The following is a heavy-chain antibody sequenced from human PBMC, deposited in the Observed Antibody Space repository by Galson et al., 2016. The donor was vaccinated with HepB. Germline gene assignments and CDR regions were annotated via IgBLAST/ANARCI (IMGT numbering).Heavy chain of an antibody. J-gene: IGHJ4*02. V-gene: IGHV4-4*01. CDR2: IYHSGIS. CDR3: AKSRYSDTTGYFFPDF. CDR1: GGSISYNYW. Sequence: LSLTCAVSGGSISYNYWWSWVRQPPGQGLEWIEQIYHSGISNYNPSLKSRVSISVDKSKNHFSLQLTSVTAADTAIYFCAKSRYSDTTGYFFPDFWGQGTLVTVSS. D-gene: IGHD3-22*01.